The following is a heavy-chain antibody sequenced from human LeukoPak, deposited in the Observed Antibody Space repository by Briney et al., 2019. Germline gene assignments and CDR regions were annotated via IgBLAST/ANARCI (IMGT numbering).Heavy chain of an antibody. CDR3: ARGYYGSGSPSYYYYYMDV. CDR1: GGSISSYY. Sequence: SETLSLTCTVSGGSISSYYWSWIRRPPGKGLEWIGYIYYSGSTNYNPSLKSRVTISVDTSKNQFSLKLSSVTAADTAVYYCARGYYGSGSPSYYYYYMDVWGKGTTVTISS. D-gene: IGHD3-10*01. CDR2: IYYSGST. V-gene: IGHV4-59*01. J-gene: IGHJ6*03.